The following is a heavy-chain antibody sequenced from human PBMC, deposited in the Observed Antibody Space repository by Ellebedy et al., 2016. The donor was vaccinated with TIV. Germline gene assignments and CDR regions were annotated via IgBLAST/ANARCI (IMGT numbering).Heavy chain of an antibody. Sequence: MPSETLSLTCTVSGGSISRYYWSWIRQPTGKGLECIGHIYDRGSTNYNSSLRSRITISVDTSMNQFSLKLSSVTAADTAVYYCARSYCTSTRCYAHNYFDPWGQGTLVTVSS. CDR1: GGSISRYY. V-gene: IGHV4-4*08. CDR3: ARSYCTSTRCYAHNYFDP. CDR2: IYDRGST. J-gene: IGHJ5*02. D-gene: IGHD2-2*01.